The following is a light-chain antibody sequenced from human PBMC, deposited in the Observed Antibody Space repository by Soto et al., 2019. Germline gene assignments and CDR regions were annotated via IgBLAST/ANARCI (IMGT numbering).Light chain of an antibody. V-gene: IGKV1-5*01. CDR3: LQLNSYPGK. CDR2: GAS. CDR1: QSISRW. J-gene: IGKJ1*01. Sequence: NQVTQSASAVSVSVGERITITCQASQSISRWLAGYQKKPGKASQLLIYGASSLESGVPSRFNGNGSGTEILLTTSSSALDHFRSYYRLQLNSYPGKIGQGTKVDIK.